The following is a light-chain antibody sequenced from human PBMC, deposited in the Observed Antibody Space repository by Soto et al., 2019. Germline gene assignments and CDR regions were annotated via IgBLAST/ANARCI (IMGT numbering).Light chain of an antibody. Sequence: DIQMTQSPSSLSASLGDRVTITCRPSESIRNELNWFQQSPGKAPRLLIYDTFTLQSGVPSRFSGSVSGTEFSLPISSLQAGDSAIYCCQQSFTTPWTFGQGTKVEI. V-gene: IGKV1-39*01. CDR1: ESIRNE. J-gene: IGKJ1*01. CDR3: QQSFTTPWT. CDR2: DTF.